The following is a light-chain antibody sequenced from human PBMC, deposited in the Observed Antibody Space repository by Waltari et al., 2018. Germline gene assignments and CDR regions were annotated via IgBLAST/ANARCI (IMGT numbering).Light chain of an antibody. CDR2: GVS. CDR3: TSYAGSSGYL. Sequence: QSALTQPPSASGPPGQSVTISCTGTSSDVGGYNFVSWYQQHPGKAPKLVISGVSKRPSGVPDRFSGSKSGNTASLTVSGLQPEDEADYYCTSYAGSSGYLFGTGTKVTVL. V-gene: IGLV2-8*01. J-gene: IGLJ1*01. CDR1: SSDVGGYNF.